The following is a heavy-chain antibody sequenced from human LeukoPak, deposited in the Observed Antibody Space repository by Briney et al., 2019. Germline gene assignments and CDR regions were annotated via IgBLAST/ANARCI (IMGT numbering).Heavy chain of an antibody. V-gene: IGHV4-4*07. Sequence: SETLSLTCTVSGGSISSYYWSWIRQPAGKGLEWIGRIYTSGSTNYNPSLKSRVTMSVDTSKNQFSLKLSSVTAADTAVYYCARDRELLWFGSKGAFGIWGQGTMVTVSS. CDR3: ARDRELLWFGSKGAFGI. CDR2: IYTSGST. J-gene: IGHJ3*02. CDR1: GGSISSYY. D-gene: IGHD3-10*01.